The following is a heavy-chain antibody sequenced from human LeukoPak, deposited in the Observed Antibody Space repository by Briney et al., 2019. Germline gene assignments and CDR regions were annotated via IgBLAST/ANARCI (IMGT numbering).Heavy chain of an antibody. J-gene: IGHJ4*02. CDR1: GGSFSGYY. CDR2: INHSGST. D-gene: IGHD3-9*01. Sequence: SETLSLTCAVYGGSFSGYYWSWIRQPPGKGLEWIGEINHSGSTNYNPSLKSRVTISVDTSKNQFSLKLSSVTAADTAVYYCAGGPRRYYDILTGYGGEYYFDYWGQGTLVTVSS. CDR3: AGGPRRYYDILTGYGGEYYFDY. V-gene: IGHV4-34*01.